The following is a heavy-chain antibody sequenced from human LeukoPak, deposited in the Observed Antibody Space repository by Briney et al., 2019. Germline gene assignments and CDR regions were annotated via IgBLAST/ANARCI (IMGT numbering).Heavy chain of an antibody. D-gene: IGHD3-10*01. CDR1: GFTFSSYA. Sequence: GGSLRLSCVVSGFTFSSYAMSWVRQAPGKGLEWVSYISSSSSTIYYADSVKGRFTISRDNAKNSLYLQMNSLRDEDTAVYYCARVGPLWFGELFTPLPYYYYYGMDVWGQGTTVTVSS. CDR3: ARVGPLWFGELFTPLPYYYYYGMDV. J-gene: IGHJ6*02. V-gene: IGHV3-48*02. CDR2: ISSSSSTI.